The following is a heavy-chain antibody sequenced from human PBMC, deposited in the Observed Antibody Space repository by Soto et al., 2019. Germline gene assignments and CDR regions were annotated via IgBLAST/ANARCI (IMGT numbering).Heavy chain of an antibody. Sequence: QVQLVQSGAEVKKPGSSVKVSCKASGGTFSSYAISWVRQAPGQGLEWMGGIIPIFGTANYAQKFQGRVTITADESTSAADSERSSRRSEETAVYCSARGGGGRKGDWYFDLWGRGTLVTVSS. D-gene: IGHD2-15*01. CDR3: ARGGGGRKGDWYFDL. CDR2: IIPIFGTA. CDR1: GGTFSSYA. V-gene: IGHV1-69*01. J-gene: IGHJ2*01.